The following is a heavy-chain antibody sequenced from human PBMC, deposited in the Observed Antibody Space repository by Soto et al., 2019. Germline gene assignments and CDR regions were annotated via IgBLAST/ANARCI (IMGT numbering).Heavy chain of an antibody. V-gene: IGHV3-23*01. D-gene: IGHD3-10*01. CDR2: ISGGGGVST. J-gene: IGHJ5*02. CDR1: GFTFSSYA. CDR3: AKDAISMVRGVNNWFDP. Sequence: EVQLLESGGGLVQPGGSLTLSCAASGFTFSSYAMTWVRQAPGKGLEWVSGISGGGGVSTYYADSVKGRFTISRDNSMNTLYLQMNRLRAEDTAVYYCAKDAISMVRGVNNWFDPWGQGTLVTVSP.